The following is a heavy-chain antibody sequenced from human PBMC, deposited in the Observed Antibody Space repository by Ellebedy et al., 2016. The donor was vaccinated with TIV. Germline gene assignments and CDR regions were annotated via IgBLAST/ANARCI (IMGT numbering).Heavy chain of an antibody. CDR2: IKQDGSEK. CDR3: ARDRYYGSGYQGY. D-gene: IGHD3-10*01. Sequence: GGSLRLXXAASGFTFSSYWMSWVRQAPGKGLEWVANIKQDGSEKYYVDSVKGRFTISRDNAKNSLYLQMNSLRAEDTAVYYCARDRYYGSGYQGYWGQGTLVTVSS. CDR1: GFTFSSYW. V-gene: IGHV3-7*01. J-gene: IGHJ4*02.